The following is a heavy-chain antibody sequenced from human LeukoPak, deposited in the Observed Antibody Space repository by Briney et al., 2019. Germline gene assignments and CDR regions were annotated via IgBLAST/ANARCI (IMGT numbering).Heavy chain of an antibody. Sequence: GGSLRLSCAASGFTVSTNYMSWVRQAPGKGLEWVAIIYSGGSTYYADSVKGRFTISRDNSKNTLYLQMNSLRVEDTAVYYCARESGSVTSEVDFDYWGQGTLVTVSS. CDR3: ARESGSVTSEVDFDY. CDR2: IYSGGST. V-gene: IGHV3-66*01. D-gene: IGHD4-17*01. CDR1: GFTVSTNY. J-gene: IGHJ4*02.